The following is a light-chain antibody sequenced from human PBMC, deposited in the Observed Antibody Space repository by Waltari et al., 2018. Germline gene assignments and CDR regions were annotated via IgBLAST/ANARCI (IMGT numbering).Light chain of an antibody. V-gene: IGLV8-61*01. CDR1: SGSVSTTSY. Sequence: QTVVTQEPSLSVSPGGTVTLTCALSSGSVSTTSYPSWYQQTPGQAPRSLVYKGDIRSSGVPGRFSGAVVGNKAALTITGAQAVDESDYYCLMYMGSGIWVFGGGTKLTVL. CDR2: KGD. CDR3: LMYMGSGIWV. J-gene: IGLJ3*02.